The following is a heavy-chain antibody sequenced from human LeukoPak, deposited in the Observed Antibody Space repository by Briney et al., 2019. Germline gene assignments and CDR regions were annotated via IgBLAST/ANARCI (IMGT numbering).Heavy chain of an antibody. Sequence: PSETLSLTCTVSGYSITRGYNWGWVRQSPGKGLEWIASISHAGDTYYNPSLKSRVTISVDTSKNHFSLNLASVTAPDTAVYFCRGGEVGEFDHWGQGTLVTVSS. V-gene: IGHV4-38-2*02. D-gene: IGHD1-26*01. CDR2: ISHAGDT. CDR1: GYSITRGYN. CDR3: RGGEVGEFDH. J-gene: IGHJ4*02.